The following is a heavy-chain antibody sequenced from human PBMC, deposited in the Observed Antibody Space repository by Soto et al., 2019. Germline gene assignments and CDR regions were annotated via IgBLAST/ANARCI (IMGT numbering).Heavy chain of an antibody. V-gene: IGHV3-33*01. J-gene: IGHJ4*02. Sequence: QVQLVESGGGMVQPGRSLRLSCAASGFIFSNNGFHWVRQAPGKGLEWVSLTSHDGRDNHYADSVKGRFTISRDNAKNTVFLQMNNLRVEDTAVYFCARWGGSMSSGYYIDYWGQGTLVTVSS. CDR1: GFIFSNNG. CDR2: TSHDGRDN. D-gene: IGHD3-10*01. CDR3: ARWGGSMSSGYYIDY.